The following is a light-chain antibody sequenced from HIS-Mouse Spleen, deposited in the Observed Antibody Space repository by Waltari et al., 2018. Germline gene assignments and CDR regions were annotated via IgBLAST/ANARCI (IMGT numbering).Light chain of an antibody. V-gene: IGLV3-1*01. CDR2: QDS. CDR1: KLGAKY. Sequence: SYELTQPPSVSVSPGQTASITCSGDKLGAKYACWYQQKPGLSPVLVIYQDSKRPSGIPERFSGSNSGNTATLTISGTQAMDEADYYCQAWDSSTVVFGGGTKLTVL. J-gene: IGLJ2*01. CDR3: QAWDSSTVV.